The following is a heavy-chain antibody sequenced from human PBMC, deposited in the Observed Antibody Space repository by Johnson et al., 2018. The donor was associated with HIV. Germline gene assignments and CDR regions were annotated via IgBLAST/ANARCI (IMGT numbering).Heavy chain of an antibody. V-gene: IGHV3-74*02. CDR1: GFTFDDYA. CDR2: ISSDGSST. J-gene: IGHJ3*01. Sequence: VQLVESGGGLVQPGRSLRLSCAASGFTFDDYAMHWVRQAPGKGLVWVSRISSDGSSTYYADSVKGRFTISIDNARNTMFVQMKSLRAEDTAVYYCARSGPNWAFDFWGQGTMVTVSS. D-gene: IGHD1-1*01. CDR3: ARSGPNWAFDF.